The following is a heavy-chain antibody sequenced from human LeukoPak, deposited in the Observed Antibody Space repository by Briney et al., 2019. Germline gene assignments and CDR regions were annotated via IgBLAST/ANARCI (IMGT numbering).Heavy chain of an antibody. CDR1: GFTFSDYY. V-gene: IGHV3-11*01. CDR2: ISSSGSTI. CDR3: ARDSPRSSAVELPPDY. J-gene: IGHJ4*02. D-gene: IGHD6-19*01. Sequence: GGSLRLSCAASGFTFSDYYMSWIRQAPGKGLEWVSYISSSGSTIYYADSVKGRFTISRDNAKNSLYLQMNSLRAEDTAVYYCARDSPRSSAVELPPDYWGQGTLVTVSS.